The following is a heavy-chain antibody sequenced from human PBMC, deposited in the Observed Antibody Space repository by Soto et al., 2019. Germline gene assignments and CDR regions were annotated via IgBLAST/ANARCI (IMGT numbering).Heavy chain of an antibody. Sequence: PSQTLSLTCAISGDSVSSNSAGWNWIRQSPSRGLEWLGRTYYRSKWYNDYAVSLKSRIAINPDTSKNHFSLQLNSVTPEDTAVYYCARDADPHYDSSGSAPFDYGGQGTLVTVSS. CDR3: ARDADPHYDSSGSAPFDY. CDR2: TYYRSKWYN. V-gene: IGHV6-1*01. D-gene: IGHD3-22*01. J-gene: IGHJ4*02. CDR1: GDSVSSNSAG.